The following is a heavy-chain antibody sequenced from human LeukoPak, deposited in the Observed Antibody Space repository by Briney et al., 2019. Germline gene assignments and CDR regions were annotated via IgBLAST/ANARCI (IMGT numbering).Heavy chain of an antibody. D-gene: IGHD6-6*01. J-gene: IGHJ5*02. V-gene: IGHV3-48*03. Sequence: PGGSLRLSCAASGFTFSSYEMNWVRQAPGKGLEWVSYISSSGSTIYYADSVKGRFTISRDNAKNSLYLQMNSLRAEDTAVYYCARIAARLPWFDPWGQGTLVTVPS. CDR3: ARIAARLPWFDP. CDR2: ISSSGSTI. CDR1: GFTFSSYE.